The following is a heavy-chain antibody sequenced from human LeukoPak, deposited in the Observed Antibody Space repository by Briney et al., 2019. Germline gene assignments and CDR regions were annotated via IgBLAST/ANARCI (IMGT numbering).Heavy chain of an antibody. CDR3: ARGRRYYDSSGYYPRPPNYYYMDV. CDR2: INHSGST. Sequence: SETLSLTCAVYGGSFSGYYWSWIRQPPGKGLEWIGEINHSGSTNYNPSLKSRVTISVDTSKNQFSLKLSSVTAADTAVYYCARGRRYYDSSGYYPRPPNYYYMDVWGKGTTVTVSS. J-gene: IGHJ6*03. D-gene: IGHD3-22*01. V-gene: IGHV4-34*01. CDR1: GGSFSGYY.